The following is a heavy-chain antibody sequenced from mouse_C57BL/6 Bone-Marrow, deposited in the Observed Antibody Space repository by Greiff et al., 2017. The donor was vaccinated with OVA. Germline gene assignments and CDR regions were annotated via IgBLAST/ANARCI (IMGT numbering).Heavy chain of an antibody. CDR2: ISSGGDYI. V-gene: IGHV5-9-1*02. D-gene: IGHD1-2*01. CDR3: TRPSLLWYFDV. CDR1: GFTFSSYA. Sequence: EVQVVESGEGLVKPGGSLKLSCAASGFTFSSYAMSWVRQTPEKRLEWVAYISSGGDYIYYAATVTGRFTISRDKTRNTLYLQRSSLKSEDTAMYYCTRPSLLWYFDVWGTGTTVTVSS. J-gene: IGHJ1*03.